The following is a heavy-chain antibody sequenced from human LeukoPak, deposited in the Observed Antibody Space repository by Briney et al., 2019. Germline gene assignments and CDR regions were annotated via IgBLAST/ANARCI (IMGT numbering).Heavy chain of an antibody. CDR1: GFTVSSNY. CDR3: ASHDFWSGYYGSYYFDY. Sequence: GGSLRLSCAASGFTVSSNYMSWVRQAPGKGLEWVAVIYSGGSTYYADSVKGRFTISRDNSKNTLYLQMNSLRAEDTAVYYYASHDFWSGYYGSYYFDYWGQGALVTVSS. D-gene: IGHD3-3*01. CDR2: IYSGGST. V-gene: IGHV3-66*02. J-gene: IGHJ4*02.